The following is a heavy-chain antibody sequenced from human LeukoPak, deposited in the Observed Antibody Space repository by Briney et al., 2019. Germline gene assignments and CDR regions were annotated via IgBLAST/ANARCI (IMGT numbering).Heavy chain of an antibody. D-gene: IGHD3-9*01. V-gene: IGHV3-74*01. CDR1: GSTFSNYW. Sequence: GGSLRLSCAASGSTFSNYWMHSVRQAPGKGLVWVSRINSDGSSTRYADSVKGRFTISRDNAKNTLYLQMNSLRAEDTAVYYCGRELDWLPTLDYWGQGTLVTVSS. CDR3: GRELDWLPTLDY. CDR2: INSDGSST. J-gene: IGHJ4*02.